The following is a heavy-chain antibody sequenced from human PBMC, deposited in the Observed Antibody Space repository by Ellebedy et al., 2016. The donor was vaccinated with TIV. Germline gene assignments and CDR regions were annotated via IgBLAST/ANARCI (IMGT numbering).Heavy chain of an antibody. D-gene: IGHD3-22*01. CDR1: GGSFSGYY. Sequence: SETLSLTXAVYGGSFSGYYWSWIRQPPGKGLEWIGEINHSGSTNYNPSLKSRVTISVDTSKNQFSLKLSSVTAADTAVYYCARRPWIVVVSSGGFQHWGQGTLVTVSS. CDR2: INHSGST. V-gene: IGHV4-34*01. CDR3: ARRPWIVVVSSGGFQH. J-gene: IGHJ1*01.